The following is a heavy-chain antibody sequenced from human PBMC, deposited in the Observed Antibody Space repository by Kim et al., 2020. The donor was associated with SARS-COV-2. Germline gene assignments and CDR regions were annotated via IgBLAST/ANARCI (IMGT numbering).Heavy chain of an antibody. CDR2: INPSGGST. Sequence: ASVKVSCKASGYTFTSYYMHWVRQAPGQGLEWMGIINPSGGSTSYAQKFQGRVTMTRDTSTSTVYMELSSLRSEDTAVYYCARGPVLRFLEWSQAVWFDPWGQGTLVTVSS. J-gene: IGHJ5*02. CDR3: ARGPVLRFLEWSQAVWFDP. CDR1: GYTFTSYY. V-gene: IGHV1-46*01. D-gene: IGHD3-3*01.